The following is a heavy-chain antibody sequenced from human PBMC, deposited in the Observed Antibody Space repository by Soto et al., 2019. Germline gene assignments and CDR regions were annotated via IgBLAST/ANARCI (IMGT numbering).Heavy chain of an antibody. CDR2: ITSSGSNT. V-gene: IGHV3-23*01. Sequence: EVQLLESGGDLVQRGGSLRLSCAASGFTFSGYGMSWVRQAPGKGLEWVSSITSSGSNTYYVASVMGRFTISRDNSKNTLYLQMNSLTVEDTAVYYGAKEHCRVAAALDYWGQGTLVTVSS. J-gene: IGHJ4*02. D-gene: IGHD6-13*01. CDR1: GFTFSGYG. CDR3: AKEHCRVAAALDY.